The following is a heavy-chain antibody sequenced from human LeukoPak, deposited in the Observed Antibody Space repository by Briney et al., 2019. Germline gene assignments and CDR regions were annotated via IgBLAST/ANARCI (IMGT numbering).Heavy chain of an antibody. D-gene: IGHD4-17*01. CDR2: INHSGTT. CDR3: ARLGGTSVTTIWFDP. J-gene: IGHJ5*02. CDR1: GGSFSGYY. Sequence: PSETLSLTCAVYGGSFSGYYWRWIRQSPGKGLEWIGEINHSGTTNYNPSLKSRVTISIDTSKSQFSLNLTSVTAADTAVYYCARLGGTSVTTIWFDPWGQGTLVTVSS. V-gene: IGHV4-34*01.